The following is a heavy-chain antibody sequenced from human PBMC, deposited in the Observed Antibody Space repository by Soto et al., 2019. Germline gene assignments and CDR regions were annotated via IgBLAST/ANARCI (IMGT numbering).Heavy chain of an antibody. CDR3: AKGTRALLWQLADP. Sequence: GGSLRLSCAPSGFTFSSYGMHWDRQAPGKGLEWVAVISYDGSNKYYADSVKGRFTISRDNSKNTLYLQMNSLRAEDTAVYYSAKGTRALLWQLADPWGQGTLVTVSS. V-gene: IGHV3-30*18. CDR2: ISYDGSNK. J-gene: IGHJ5*02. D-gene: IGHD6-6*01. CDR1: GFTFSSYG.